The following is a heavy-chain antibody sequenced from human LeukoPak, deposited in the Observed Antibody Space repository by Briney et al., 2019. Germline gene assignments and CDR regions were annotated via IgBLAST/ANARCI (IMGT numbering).Heavy chain of an antibody. Sequence: TLFCTASGGTFSSYAINWGGQPTIKELEWMGRIIPIFGTANYAQKFQGRVTITTDESTSTAYMELSSLRSEDTAVYYCAREDDFWSGYYDYWGQGTLVTVSS. D-gene: IGHD3-3*01. V-gene: IGHV1-69*05. CDR3: AREDDFWSGYYDY. CDR1: GGTFSSYA. J-gene: IGHJ4*02. CDR2: IIPIFGTA.